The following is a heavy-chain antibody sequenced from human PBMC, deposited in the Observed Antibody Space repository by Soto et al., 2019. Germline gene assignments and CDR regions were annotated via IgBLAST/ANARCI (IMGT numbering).Heavy chain of an antibody. V-gene: IGHV3-66*01. J-gene: IGHJ4*02. D-gene: IGHD3-3*01. Sequence: GGSLRLSCAASGFTVSSNYMSWVRQAPGKGLEWVSVIYSGGSTYYADSVKGRFTISRDNSKNTLYLQMNSLRAEDTAVYYCARVRILRFLEWFPDYWGQGTLVTVSS. CDR2: IYSGGST. CDR1: GFTVSSNY. CDR3: ARVRILRFLEWFPDY.